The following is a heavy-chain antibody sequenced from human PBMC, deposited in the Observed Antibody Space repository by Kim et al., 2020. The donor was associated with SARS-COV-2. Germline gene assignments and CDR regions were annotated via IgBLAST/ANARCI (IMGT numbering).Heavy chain of an antibody. Sequence: YAQKFQGRVTMTRNTSISTAYMELSSLRSEDTAVYYCARGKMVRGVIMVYWGQGTLVTVSS. D-gene: IGHD3-10*01. J-gene: IGHJ4*02. V-gene: IGHV1-8*01. CDR3: ARGKMVRGVIMVY.